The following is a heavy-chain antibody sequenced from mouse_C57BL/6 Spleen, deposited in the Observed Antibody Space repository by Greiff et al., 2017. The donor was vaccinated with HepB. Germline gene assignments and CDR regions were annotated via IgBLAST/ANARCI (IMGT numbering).Heavy chain of an antibody. D-gene: IGHD3-2*02. CDR2: IYPGDGDT. Sequence: QVQLQQSGPELVKPGASVKISCKASGYSFSSSWMNWVKQRSGKGLVWIGRIYPGDGDTNYNGKFKGKATLTADKSSSTAYMQLSSLTSEDSAVYFCARGVDSSGPDYGGRGTALTVSS. J-gene: IGHJ2*01. CDR3: ARGVDSSGPDY. CDR1: GYSFSSSW. V-gene: IGHV1-82*01.